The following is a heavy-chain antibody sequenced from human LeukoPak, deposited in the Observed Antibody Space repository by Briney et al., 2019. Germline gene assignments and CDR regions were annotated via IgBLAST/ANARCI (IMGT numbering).Heavy chain of an antibody. J-gene: IGHJ4*02. Sequence: GGSLRLSCALSGFAVSGYWMSWVRQGPGKGLEWVANINQDGSEKYYVDSVKGRFTISRDNAENSLFLQMSSLRVEDTAVYYCAREWQGGIAAAGTRIEGDYWGQGTLVAVSS. CDR2: INQDGSEK. V-gene: IGHV3-7*01. CDR3: AREWQGGIAAAGTRIEGDY. D-gene: IGHD6-13*01. CDR1: GFAVSGYW.